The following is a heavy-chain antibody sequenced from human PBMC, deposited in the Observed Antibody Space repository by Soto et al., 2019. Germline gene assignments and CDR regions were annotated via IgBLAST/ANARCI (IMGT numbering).Heavy chain of an antibody. Sequence: PGGSLRLSCAASGFTFSSYGMHWVRQAPGKGLEWVAVIWYDGSNKYYADSVKGRFTISRDNSKNTLYLQMNSLRAEDTAVYYCARDYRYSSGPDLFDYWGQGTLVTVSS. V-gene: IGHV3-33*01. CDR2: IWYDGSNK. CDR1: GFTFSSYG. CDR3: ARDYRYSSGPDLFDY. J-gene: IGHJ4*02. D-gene: IGHD6-19*01.